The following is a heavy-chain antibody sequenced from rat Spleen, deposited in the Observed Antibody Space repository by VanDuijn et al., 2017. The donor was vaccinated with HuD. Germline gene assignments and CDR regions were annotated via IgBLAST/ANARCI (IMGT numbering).Heavy chain of an antibody. D-gene: IGHD1-4*01. CDR3: TRGGLPGYNWRVDYVMDA. Sequence: EVQLVESGGGLVQPGRSLKLSCVASGFTFNNYWMTWIRQAPGKGLEWVASITNTGGSTYYPDSVKGRFTISRDNAKSTLYLQMNSLRSEDTATYYCTRGGLPGYNWRVDYVMDAWGQGVMVTVSS. CDR2: ITNTGGST. CDR1: GFTFNNYW. V-gene: IGHV5-31*01. J-gene: IGHJ2*01.